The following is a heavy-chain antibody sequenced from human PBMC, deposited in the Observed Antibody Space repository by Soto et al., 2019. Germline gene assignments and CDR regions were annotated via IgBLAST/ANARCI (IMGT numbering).Heavy chain of an antibody. J-gene: IGHJ4*02. CDR2: ISYDGSNK. CDR1: GFTFSSSA. D-gene: IGHD6-6*01. Sequence: PAGSMRLSCAASGFTFSSSAMHGVRQAPGKGLEWVAVISYDGSNKYYADSVKGRFTISRDNSKNTLYLQMNSLRAEDTAVYYCASLSIAARRLYYFEYWGQGTLVTVSS. V-gene: IGHV3-30-3*01. CDR3: ASLSIAARRLYYFEY.